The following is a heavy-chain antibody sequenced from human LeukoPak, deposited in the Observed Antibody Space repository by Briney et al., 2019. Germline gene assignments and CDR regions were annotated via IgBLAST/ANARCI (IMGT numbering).Heavy chain of an antibody. V-gene: IGHV1-69*04. CDR3: ARASQDYYGSGSYYRGGDAFDI. D-gene: IGHD3-10*01. CDR2: IIPILGIA. J-gene: IGHJ3*02. CDR1: GGTFSNYA. Sequence: ASVKVSCKASGGTFSNYAINWVRQAPGQGLEWMGRIIPILGIANYAQKFQGRVTITADKSMSTAYMELSSLRSEDTAVYYCARASQDYYGSGSYYRGGDAFDIWGQGTMVTVSS.